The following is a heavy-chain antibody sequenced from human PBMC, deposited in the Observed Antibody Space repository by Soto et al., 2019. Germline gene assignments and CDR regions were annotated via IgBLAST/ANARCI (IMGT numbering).Heavy chain of an antibody. CDR3: ASGLLKGSGFDY. V-gene: IGHV4-59*01. J-gene: IGHJ4*02. Sequence: LSLTCTVSGGSISSYYWSWIRHPPRKGLEWIGYIYYSGSTNYNPSLKSRVTISVDTSKNQFSLKLSSVTAADTAVYYCASGLLKGSGFDYRGQGTLVTV. CDR1: GGSISSYY. CDR2: IYYSGST. D-gene: IGHD3-22*01.